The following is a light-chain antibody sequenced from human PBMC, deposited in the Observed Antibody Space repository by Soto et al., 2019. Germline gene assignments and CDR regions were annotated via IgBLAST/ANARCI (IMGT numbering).Light chain of an antibody. CDR1: QGISSY. J-gene: IGKJ4*01. CDR2: AAS. CDR3: QQLYSYPLT. V-gene: IGKV1-9*01. Sequence: DLQLTQSPSFLSASVGDRVTITCRASQGISSYLAWYQQKPGKAPKLLIYAASTLQSGVPSRFSDSGSGTEFTLTISSLQPEDFATYYCQQLYSYPLTFGGGTKVEI.